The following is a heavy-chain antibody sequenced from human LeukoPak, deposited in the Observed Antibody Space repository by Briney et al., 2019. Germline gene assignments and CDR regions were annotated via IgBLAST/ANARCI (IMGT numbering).Heavy chain of an antibody. CDR2: IYTSGST. V-gene: IGHV4-61*02. J-gene: IGHJ4*02. CDR3: ARLNGDFWSGYYADY. D-gene: IGHD3-3*01. CDR1: GGSISSGSYY. Sequence: SETLSLTCTVSGGSISSGSYYWSWIRQPAGKGLEWIGRIYTSGSTNYNPSLKSRVTISVDTSKNQFSLKLSSVTAADTAVYYCARLNGDFWSGYYADYWGQGTLVTVSS.